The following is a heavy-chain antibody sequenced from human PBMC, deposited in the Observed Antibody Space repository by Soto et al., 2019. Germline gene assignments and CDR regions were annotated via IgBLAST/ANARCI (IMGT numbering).Heavy chain of an antibody. D-gene: IGHD2-21*02. Sequence: QITLKESGPTLVKPTQTLTLTCTFSGFSLSTSGVGVGWIRQPPGKALEWLALIYRDDDKRYSPSLNSRLTITKDTSKNQVVLTMTNMDPVDTATDYWAHIHHCDDGFDPWGQGTLVTVSS. CDR2: IYRDDDK. V-gene: IGHV2-5*02. J-gene: IGHJ5*02. CDR3: AHIHHCDDGFDP. CDR1: GFSLSTSGVG.